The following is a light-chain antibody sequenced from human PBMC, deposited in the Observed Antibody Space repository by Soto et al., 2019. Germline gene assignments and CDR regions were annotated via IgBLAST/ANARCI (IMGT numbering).Light chain of an antibody. CDR3: ASYADNIIFV. CDR2: EVT. CDR1: SRDVGYYNY. J-gene: IGLJ1*01. Sequence: QSVLTQPPSASGSPGQSVTISCTGTSRDVGYYNYVSWYQQHPGKVPKLMIYEVTKRPSGVRDRFSGSKSGNTASLTVFGLQAEDEADYYCASYADNIIFVFGTGTKVTGL. V-gene: IGLV2-8*01.